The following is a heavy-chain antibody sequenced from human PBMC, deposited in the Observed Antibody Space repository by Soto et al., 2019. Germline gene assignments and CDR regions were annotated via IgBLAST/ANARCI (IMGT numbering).Heavy chain of an antibody. CDR1: GGSISSYY. CDR3: ARDRSSGYYPNYFDY. CDR2: IYYSGST. J-gene: IGHJ4*02. Sequence: LSLTCTVSGGSISSYYWSWIRQPPGKGLEWIGYIYYSGSTNYNPSLKSRVTISVDTSKNQFSLKLSSVTAADTAVYYCARDRSSGYYPNYFDYWGQGTLVTVSS. D-gene: IGHD3-22*01. V-gene: IGHV4-59*01.